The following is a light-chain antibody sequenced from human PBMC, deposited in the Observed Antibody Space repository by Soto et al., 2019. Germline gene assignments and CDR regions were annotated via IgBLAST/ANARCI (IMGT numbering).Light chain of an antibody. CDR3: CSYAGSYTFV. J-gene: IGLJ1*01. CDR1: SSDVGGYNY. V-gene: IGLV2-11*01. CDR2: DVS. Sequence: QSTLSQPCSVCGSTAQSVAISCTETSSDVGGYNYVSWYQQHPGKAPKLMIYDVSKRPSGVPDRFSGSKSGNTASLTISGLQAEDEADYYCCSYAGSYTFVFGTGTKVTVL.